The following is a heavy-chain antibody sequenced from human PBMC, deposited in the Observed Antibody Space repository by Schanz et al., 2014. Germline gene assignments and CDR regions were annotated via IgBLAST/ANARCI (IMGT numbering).Heavy chain of an antibody. CDR3: ARENVGRGFDY. V-gene: IGHV4-59*12. D-gene: IGHD3-10*02. J-gene: IGHJ4*02. CDR2: IYYSGST. Sequence: QVQLQESGPGLVKPSETLSLTCTVSGGSISNYYWSWIRQPPGKGLEWIGYIYYSGSTNYNPSLKSRVTISVDTSKTQFPLKVNSVTAAETAVYYCARENVGRGFDYWGRGALVTVSS. CDR1: GGSISNYY.